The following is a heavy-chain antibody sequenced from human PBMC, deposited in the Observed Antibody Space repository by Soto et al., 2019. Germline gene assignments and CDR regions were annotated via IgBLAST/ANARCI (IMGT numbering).Heavy chain of an antibody. CDR3: ASSLILAAAGTLLDYGMDV. Sequence: PWGSLRLSCSASVFTCSRYAMHWFRQAPGKGLEWVAVISYDGSNKYYADSVKGRFTISRDNSKNTLYLQMNSLRAEDTAVYYCASSLILAAAGTLLDYGMDVWGQGTTVTVSS. J-gene: IGHJ6*02. CDR2: ISYDGSNK. V-gene: IGHV3-30-3*01. CDR1: VFTCSRYA. D-gene: IGHD6-13*01.